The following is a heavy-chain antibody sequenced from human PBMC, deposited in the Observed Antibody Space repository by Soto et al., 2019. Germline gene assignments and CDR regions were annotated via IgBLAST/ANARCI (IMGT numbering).Heavy chain of an antibody. D-gene: IGHD3-10*01. Sequence: QVQLQESGPGLVKPSQTLSLTCTVSGGSVSSTDSYWSWIRQSPGMGLEWIGYIFYSGSTQYNPSLKSRVTISLDTSKNQFSLKLSSVTAADTAVYYCARDKSMRVRAFDFWGQGTMVTVSP. CDR1: GGSVSSTDSY. CDR3: ARDKSMRVRAFDF. CDR2: IFYSGST. V-gene: IGHV4-30-4*01. J-gene: IGHJ3*01.